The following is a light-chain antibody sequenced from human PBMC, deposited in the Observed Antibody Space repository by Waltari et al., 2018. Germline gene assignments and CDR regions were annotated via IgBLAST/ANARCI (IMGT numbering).Light chain of an antibody. J-gene: IGLJ2*01. CDR2: DVS. Sequence: QSALTQPASVSGSPGKSITISCTGTSSDVGGYNYVSWYQQHPGKAPKLMIYDVSNRPSGVSNRFSGSKSGNTASLTISGLQAEDEADYYCSSYTSSSTLVFVGGTKLTVL. V-gene: IGLV2-14*03. CDR3: SSYTSSSTLV. CDR1: SSDVGGYNY.